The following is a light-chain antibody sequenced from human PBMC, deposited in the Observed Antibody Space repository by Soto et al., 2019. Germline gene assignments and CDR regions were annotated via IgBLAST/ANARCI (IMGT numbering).Light chain of an antibody. CDR2: DAS. V-gene: IGKV1-5*01. CDR1: QTISSW. Sequence: DIQMTQSPSTLSASVGDRVTITCRASQTISSWLAWYQQKPGKAPKLLIYDASNLESGVPSRFSGSGSGTEFTLTISSLHPDDFATYYCQQYNRYSWTFGQGTKVEIK. J-gene: IGKJ1*01. CDR3: QQYNRYSWT.